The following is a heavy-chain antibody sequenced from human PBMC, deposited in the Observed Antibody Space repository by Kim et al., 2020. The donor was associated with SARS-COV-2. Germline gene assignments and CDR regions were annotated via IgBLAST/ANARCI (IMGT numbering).Heavy chain of an antibody. CDR1: GFTFSSYA. J-gene: IGHJ4*02. CDR3: ARDPMTTVVIGFFDY. D-gene: IGHD4-17*01. V-gene: IGHV3-30*04. Sequence: GGSLRLSCAASGFTFSSYAMHWVRQAPGKGLEWVAVISYDGSNKYYADSVKGRFTISRDNSKNTLYLQMNSLRAEDTAVYYCARDPMTTVVIGFFDYWGQGTLVTVSS. CDR2: ISYDGSNK.